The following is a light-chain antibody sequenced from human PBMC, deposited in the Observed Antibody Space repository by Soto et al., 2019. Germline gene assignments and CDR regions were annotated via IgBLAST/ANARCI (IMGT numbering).Light chain of an antibody. CDR3: QQYGSSPLT. J-gene: IGKJ4*01. CDR2: GAS. V-gene: IGKV3-20*01. CDR1: QSVSSSY. Sequence: ESVLTQSPGTLSLSPGERATLSCRASQSVSSSYLAWYQQKPGQAPRLLIYGASSRATGIPDRFSGSGSGTDFTLTISRLETEDFAVYYCQQYGSSPLTFGGRTKVDI.